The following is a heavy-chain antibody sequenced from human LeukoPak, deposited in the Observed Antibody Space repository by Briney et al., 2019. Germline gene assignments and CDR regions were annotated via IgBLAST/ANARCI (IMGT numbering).Heavy chain of an antibody. V-gene: IGHV3-23*01. CDR3: AKVNYYGPGPMDV. Sequence: GGSLRLSCAGSGFTFSSYAMSWVRQAPGKGLEWVSAISGSGGSTYYADSVKGRFTISRDNSKNTLYLQMNSLRAEDTAVYYCAKVNYYGPGPMDVWGQGTTVTVSS. J-gene: IGHJ6*02. CDR2: ISGSGGST. CDR1: GFTFSSYA. D-gene: IGHD3-10*01.